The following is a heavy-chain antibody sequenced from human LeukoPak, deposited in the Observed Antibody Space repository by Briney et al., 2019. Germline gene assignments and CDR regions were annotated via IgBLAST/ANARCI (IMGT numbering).Heavy chain of an antibody. CDR3: AREASHCGDCYDY. J-gene: IGHJ4*02. CDR1: GFTFSSYE. CDR2: ISSSGSTI. D-gene: IGHD2-21*01. Sequence: GGSLRLSCAASGFTFSSYEMNWVRQAPGKGLEWVSYISSSGSTIYYADSVKGRFTISRDNAKSSLYLQMNSLRAEDTAIYYCAREASHCGDCYDYWGQGTLVTVSS. V-gene: IGHV3-48*03.